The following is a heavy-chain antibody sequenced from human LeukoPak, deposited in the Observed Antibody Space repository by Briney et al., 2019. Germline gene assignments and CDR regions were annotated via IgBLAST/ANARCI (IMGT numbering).Heavy chain of an antibody. CDR3: ARVVVPAAILDAFDI. CDR2: INPNSGGT. D-gene: IGHD2-2*01. V-gene: IGHV1-2*02. Sequence: ASVKASCKASGYTFTSYYMHWVRQAPGQGLEWMGWINPNSGGTNYAQKFQGRVTMTRDTSISTAYMELSRLRSDDTAVYYCARVVVPAAILDAFDIWGQGTMVTVSS. J-gene: IGHJ3*02. CDR1: GYTFTSYY.